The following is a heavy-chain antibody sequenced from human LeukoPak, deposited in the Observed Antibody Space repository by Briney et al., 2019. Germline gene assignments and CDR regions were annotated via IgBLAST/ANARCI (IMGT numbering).Heavy chain of an antibody. V-gene: IGHV3-23*01. CDR1: GFTFSSYA. D-gene: IGHD5-18*01. CDR2: ISGSGGST. CDR3: AKSGEDVRYSYGPARLDY. J-gene: IGHJ4*02. Sequence: PGGSLRLSCAASGFTFSSYAMSWVRQAPGKGLEWVSAISGSGGSTYYADSVKGRFTISRDNSKNTLYLQMNSLRAEDTAVYYCAKSGEDVRYSYGPARLDYWGQGTLVTVSS.